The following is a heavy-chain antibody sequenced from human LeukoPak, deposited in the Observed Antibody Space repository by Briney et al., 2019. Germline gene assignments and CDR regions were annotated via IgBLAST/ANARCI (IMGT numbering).Heavy chain of an antibody. CDR2: IRYDGSNK. D-gene: IGHD3-22*01. CDR3: AKDYYDSRNAFDI. J-gene: IGHJ3*02. Sequence: PGGSLRLSCAASGFTFSSYGMHWVRQAPGKRLEWVAFIRYDGSNKYYADSVKGRFTISRDNSKNTLYLQMNSLRAEDTAVYYCAKDYYDSRNAFDIWGQGTMVTVSS. CDR1: GFTFSSYG. V-gene: IGHV3-30*02.